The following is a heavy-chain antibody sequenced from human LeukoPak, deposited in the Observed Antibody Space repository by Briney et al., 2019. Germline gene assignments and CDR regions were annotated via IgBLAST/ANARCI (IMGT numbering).Heavy chain of an antibody. V-gene: IGHV1-58*02. D-gene: IGHD3-9*01. J-gene: IGHJ5*02. Sequence: ASVKVSCKASGFTFRSSAIQWVRQARGQRLEWIGWIVVGSGKTNYARKFQERVTITRDMSTSTAHMELSSLRSEDTAVYYCAAELDDDIMTGYSQPWGQGTLVTVSS. CDR3: AAELDDDIMTGYSQP. CDR1: GFTFRSSA. CDR2: IVVGSGKT.